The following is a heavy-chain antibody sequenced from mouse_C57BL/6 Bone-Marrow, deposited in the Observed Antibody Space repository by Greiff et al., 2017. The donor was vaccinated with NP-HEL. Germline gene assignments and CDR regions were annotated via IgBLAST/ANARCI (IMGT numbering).Heavy chain of an antibody. CDR3: ARIYYGNYGAWFAY. D-gene: IGHD2-1*01. J-gene: IGHJ3*01. CDR2: INPSSGYT. CDR1: GYTFTSYT. Sequence: QVQLQQSGAELARPGASVKISCKASGYTFTSYTMHWVKQRPGQGLEWIGYINPSSGYTKYNQKFKDKATLTADKSSSTAYMQLSSLTSEDSAVYYCARIYYGNYGAWFAYWGQGTLVTVSA. V-gene: IGHV1-4*01.